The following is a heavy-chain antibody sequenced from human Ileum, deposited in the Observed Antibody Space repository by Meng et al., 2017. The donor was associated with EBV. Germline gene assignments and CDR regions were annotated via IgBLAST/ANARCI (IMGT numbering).Heavy chain of an antibody. V-gene: IGHV1-18*01. Sequence: QVQLVQSGADATKPXXXXKVXXQASGYIFTNYDISWVRQAPGQGLEWMGWISVKNGEAKYPQNFQGRVTMTTDTTTSTAYMELRSLTSDDTAVYYCARYVPNGSFWYFDFWGRGTLVTVSS. CDR1: GYIFTNYD. D-gene: IGHD6-13*01. J-gene: IGHJ2*01. CDR3: ARYVPNGSFWYFDF. CDR2: ISVKNGEA.